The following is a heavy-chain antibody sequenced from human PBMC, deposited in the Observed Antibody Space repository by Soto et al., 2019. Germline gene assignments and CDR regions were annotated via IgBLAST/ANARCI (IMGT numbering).Heavy chain of an antibody. CDR2: VNIYEGTT. J-gene: IGHJ4*02. CDR1: GYTFISYG. Sequence: QVQLVQSGAEVKKPGASVKVSCKPSGYTFISYGITWVRQAPGQGLEWMGWVNIYEGTTNYAQKFQGRVTRTTDTSTSTVYLERRSLRSDDTSIYYRARERGGYSYGDYWGQGTLVTVSS. V-gene: IGHV1-18*01. D-gene: IGHD5-18*01. CDR3: ARERGGYSYGDY.